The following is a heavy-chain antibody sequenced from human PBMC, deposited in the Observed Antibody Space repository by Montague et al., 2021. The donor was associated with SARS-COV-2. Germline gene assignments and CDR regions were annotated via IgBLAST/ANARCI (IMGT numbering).Heavy chain of an antibody. J-gene: IGHJ4*02. V-gene: IGHV4-39*01. CDR2: VDYSGNT. D-gene: IGHD5-18*01. Sequence: SETLSPTCTVTGGPISGSSDYWGWIRQSPGKGLEWIASVDYSGNTYYSPSLKSRLTISVDTSKNQFSLKLNSVTAADTALYYCARREYSYGWGDWGQGTLVTGS. CDR3: ARREYSYGWGD. CDR1: GGPISGSSDY.